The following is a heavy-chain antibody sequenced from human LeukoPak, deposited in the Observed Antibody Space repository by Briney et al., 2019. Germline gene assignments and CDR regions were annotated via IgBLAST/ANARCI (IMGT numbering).Heavy chain of an antibody. J-gene: IGHJ4*02. CDR1: GGSISSYY. D-gene: IGHD1-1*01. CDR2: IYYSGST. CDR3: AREGDWNSIDY. V-gene: IGHV4-59*01. Sequence: LSETLSLTCTVSGGSISSYYWSWIRQPPGKGLEWIGYIYYSGSTNYNPSLKSRVTISVDTSKNQFSLKLSSVTAADTAVYYCAREGDWNSIDYWGQGTLVSVSS.